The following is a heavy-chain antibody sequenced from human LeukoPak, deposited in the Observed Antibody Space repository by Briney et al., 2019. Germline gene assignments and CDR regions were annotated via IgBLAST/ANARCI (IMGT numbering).Heavy chain of an antibody. J-gene: IGHJ5*02. D-gene: IGHD2-21*02. CDR1: GFPFSSYA. CDR2: ISGSGGST. V-gene: IGHV3-23*01. CDR3: AKDPHCGGDCYTGP. Sequence: GGSLRLSCAASGFPFSSYAMSWVRQAPGKGLEWVSAISGSGGSTYYADSVKGRFTISRDNSKNTLYLQMNSLRAEDTAVYYCAKDPHCGGDCYTGPWGQGTLVTVSS.